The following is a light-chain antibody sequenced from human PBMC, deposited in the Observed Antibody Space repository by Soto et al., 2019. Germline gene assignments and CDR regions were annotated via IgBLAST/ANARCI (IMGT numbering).Light chain of an antibody. CDR3: QKYDSAPEA. V-gene: IGKV1-27*01. CDR1: QGISNS. CDR2: DAS. J-gene: IGKJ1*01. Sequence: DIQMTQSPSSLSASVGDRVTINCRASQGISNSLAWYQQEPGKVPKLLIYDASTLQSGVSSRFSGSGSGTDFTLTISSLQPEDVATYYCQKYDSAPEAFGQGTKVDIK.